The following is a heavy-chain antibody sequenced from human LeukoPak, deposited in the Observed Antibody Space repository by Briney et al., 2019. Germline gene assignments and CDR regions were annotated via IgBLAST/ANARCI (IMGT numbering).Heavy chain of an antibody. J-gene: IGHJ4*02. CDR1: GYTFTSYY. CDR3: ARDYTRSGSYSPPGY. D-gene: IGHD1-26*01. V-gene: IGHV1-46*01. Sequence: ASVKVSCKASGYTFTSYYMHWVRQAPGQGLEWMGIINPSGGSTSYAQKFQGGVTMTRDTSTSTVYMELSSLRSEDTAVYYCARDYTRSGSYSPPGYWGQGTLVTVSS. CDR2: INPSGGST.